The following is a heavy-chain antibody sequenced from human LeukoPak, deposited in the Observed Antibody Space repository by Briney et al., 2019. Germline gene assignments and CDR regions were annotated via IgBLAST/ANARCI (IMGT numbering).Heavy chain of an antibody. CDR1: GFTFSSYS. J-gene: IGHJ4*02. CDR3: EAIAVAGTVY. Sequence: PGGSLRLSCAASGFTFSSYSMNWVRQAPGKGLEWVSYISSSSSTIYYADSVKGRFTISRDNAKNSLYLQMNSLRAEDTAVYYCEAIAVAGTVYWGQGTLVTVSS. V-gene: IGHV3-48*04. CDR2: ISSSSSTI. D-gene: IGHD6-19*01.